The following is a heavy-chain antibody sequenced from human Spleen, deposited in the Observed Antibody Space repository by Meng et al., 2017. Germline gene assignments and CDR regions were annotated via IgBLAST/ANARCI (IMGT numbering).Heavy chain of an antibody. Sequence: SQTRSLTCAVSGYSISSGYYWGWIRQPPGKGLEWIGSIYHSGSTYYNPSLKSRVTISVDTSKNQFSLKLSSVTAADTAVYYCASLFNGDYSGDWFDPWGQGTLVTVSS. CDR2: IYHSGST. V-gene: IGHV4-38-2*01. CDR1: GYSISSGYY. D-gene: IGHD4-17*01. CDR3: ASLFNGDYSGDWFDP. J-gene: IGHJ5*02.